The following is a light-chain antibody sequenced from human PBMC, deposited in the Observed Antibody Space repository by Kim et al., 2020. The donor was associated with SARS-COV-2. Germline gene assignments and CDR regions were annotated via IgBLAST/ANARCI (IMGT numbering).Light chain of an antibody. Sequence: QSVLTQPPSVSGAPGQRVTISCTGTSSNIGADYDVHWYQHFLGTAPKLLIYGNNNRPSGVPDRFSGSKSATSASLAITGLQPEDEGDYYCQSFDTSLSGSVFGGATQLTVL. CDR2: GNN. CDR3: QSFDTSLSGSV. V-gene: IGLV1-40*01. CDR1: SSNIGADYD. J-gene: IGLJ3*02.